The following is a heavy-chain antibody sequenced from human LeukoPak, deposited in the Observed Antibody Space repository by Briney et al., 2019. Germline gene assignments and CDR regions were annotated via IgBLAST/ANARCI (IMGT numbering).Heavy chain of an antibody. CDR3: ARNPVTTKYFDY. J-gene: IGHJ4*02. CDR2: INPSGGST. D-gene: IGHD4-17*01. CDR1: GCTFTSYY. V-gene: IGHV1-46*01. Sequence: ASVTVSCKASGCTFTSYYMHWVRQAPGQGLEWMGIINPSGGSTRYAQKFQGRVTMTRDTSTSTVYMELSSLRSEDTAVYYCARNPVTTKYFDYWGQGTLVTVST.